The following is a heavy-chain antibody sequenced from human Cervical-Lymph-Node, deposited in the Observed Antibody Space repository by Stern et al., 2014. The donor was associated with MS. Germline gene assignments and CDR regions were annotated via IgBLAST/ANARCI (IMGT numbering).Heavy chain of an antibody. V-gene: IGHV3-21*01. CDR2: ITGSGSYI. J-gene: IGHJ6*02. D-gene: IGHD7-27*01. CDR1: GFTFSTYS. Sequence: EVQLVESGGGLVKPGGSLRLSCAASGFTFSTYSMNWVRQAPGKGLEWVSSITGSGSYIYYADVVKGRFTISRDNAENSLYLQMNSLRVEDTAVYYCARDATMGKYYGLDVWGQGTTVTVSS. CDR3: ARDATMGKYYGLDV.